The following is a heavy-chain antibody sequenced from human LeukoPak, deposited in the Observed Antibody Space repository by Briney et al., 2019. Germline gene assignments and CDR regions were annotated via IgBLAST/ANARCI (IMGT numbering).Heavy chain of an antibody. CDR1: GYSFTSYW. V-gene: IGHV5-51*01. D-gene: IGHD3-22*01. CDR3: ARRAHYYDSSGYTLFDY. CDR2: IYPGDSDT. Sequence: GASLKISCKGSGYSFTSYWIGWVRQLPGKGLEWMGIIYPGDSDTRYSPSFQGQVTISADKSISTAYLQWSSLKASDTAMYYCARRAHYYDSSGYTLFDYWGQGTLVTVSS. J-gene: IGHJ4*02.